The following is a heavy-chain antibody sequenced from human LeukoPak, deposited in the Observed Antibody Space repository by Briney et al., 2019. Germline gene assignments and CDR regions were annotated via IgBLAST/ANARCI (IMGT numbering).Heavy chain of an antibody. Sequence: PSQTLSLTCTVSGGSISSGGYYWSWIRQHPGKGLEWIGYIYYSGSTYYNPSLKSRVTISVDTSKNQFSLKLSSVTAADTAVYCCARGAARPRIDAFDIWGQGTMVTVSS. D-gene: IGHD6-6*01. V-gene: IGHV4-31*03. CDR2: IYYSGST. CDR3: ARGAARPRIDAFDI. CDR1: GGSISSGGYY. J-gene: IGHJ3*02.